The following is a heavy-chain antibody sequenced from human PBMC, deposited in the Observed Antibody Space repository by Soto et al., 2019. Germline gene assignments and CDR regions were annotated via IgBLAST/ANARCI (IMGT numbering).Heavy chain of an antibody. V-gene: IGHV1-46*01. Sequence: GASVKVSCKASGYTFTSYYMHWVRQAPGQGLEWMGIINPSGGSTSYAQKFQGRVTMTRDTSTSTVYMELSSLRSEDTAVYYCAREGSLEWPRYYYYGMDVWGQGTTVTVSS. CDR1: GYTFTSYY. CDR3: AREGSLEWPRYYYYGMDV. D-gene: IGHD3-3*01. CDR2: INPSGGST. J-gene: IGHJ6*02.